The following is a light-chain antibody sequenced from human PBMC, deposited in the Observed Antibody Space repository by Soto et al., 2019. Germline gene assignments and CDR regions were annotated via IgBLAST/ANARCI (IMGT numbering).Light chain of an antibody. J-gene: IGKJ2*01. V-gene: IGKV1-39*01. CDR3: QKYDSYLYT. CDR2: GES. CDR1: QSIRSY. Sequence: DLQMTQSPSSLSSSLGDRVTITCRGSQSIRSYLNWYQQKTGKAPKVLIYGESSLQSGVPYRLSGSGSGTELNLTINSLQPDDCATYYCQKYDSYLYTCGQGTKVDIK.